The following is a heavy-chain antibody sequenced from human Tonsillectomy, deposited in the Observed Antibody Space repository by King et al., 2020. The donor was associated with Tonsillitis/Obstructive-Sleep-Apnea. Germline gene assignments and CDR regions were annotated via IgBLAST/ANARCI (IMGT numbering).Heavy chain of an antibody. CDR3: ARGVPSAMAAYYYYYMDV. D-gene: IGHD2-2*01. J-gene: IGHJ6*03. V-gene: IGHV4-34*01. CDR1: GGSFSGYY. Sequence: VQLQQWGAGLSKPSETLSLTCAVYGGSFSGYYWSWIRQPPGKGLEWIGEINHSGSTNYNPSLKSRVTISVDTSKNQFSLKLSSVTAADTAVYYWARGVPSAMAAYYYYYMDVWGKGATVTVSS. CDR2: INHSGST.